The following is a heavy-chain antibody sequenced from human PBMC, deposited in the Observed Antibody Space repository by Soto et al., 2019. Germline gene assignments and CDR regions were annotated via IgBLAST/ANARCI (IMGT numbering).Heavy chain of an antibody. CDR1: GGTFSSYA. J-gene: IGHJ6*02. Sequence: QVHLVQSGAEVKKSGSSVKVSCKASGGTFSSYAISWVRQAPGQGLEWMGGIIPISDTANYAQKFQGRVTITADESTSTAYMELSSLRSEDTAVYYCARSQGSSTSLEIYYYYYYGMDVWGQGTTVTVSS. CDR2: IIPISDTA. D-gene: IGHD2-2*01. V-gene: IGHV1-69*01. CDR3: ARSQGSSTSLEIYYYYYYGMDV.